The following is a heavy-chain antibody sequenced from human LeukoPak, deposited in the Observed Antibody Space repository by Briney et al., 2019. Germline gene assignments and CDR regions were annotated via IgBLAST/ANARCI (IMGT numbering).Heavy chain of an antibody. CDR3: ARGGTSGTPFDY. CDR2: TYYRSKWYN. D-gene: IGHD1/OR15-1a*01. J-gene: IGHJ4*02. CDR1: GDSVSSNSAA. Sequence: SQTLSLTCAISGDSVSSNSAAWNWVRQSPSRGLEWLGRTYYRSKWYNEYAVSVQSRMTINPDTSKNQFSLQLNSVTPEDTAVYYYARGGTSGTPFDYWGQGTLVTVSS. V-gene: IGHV6-1*01.